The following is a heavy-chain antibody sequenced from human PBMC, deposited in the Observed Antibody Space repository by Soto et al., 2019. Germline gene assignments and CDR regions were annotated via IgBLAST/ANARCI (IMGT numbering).Heavy chain of an antibody. CDR1: GLTFSSYA. V-gene: IGHV3-23*01. J-gene: IGHJ5*02. CDR3: AKRSSGTGFDP. D-gene: IGHD1-1*01. CDR2: IRGRGCRT. Sequence: EVQLLESGGCLVQPGGSLRLSCAASGLTFSSYAMSWVRQAPGKGLEWGSVIRGRGCRTYYADSVKGRVTISRDNSKNTLYMQMNSLRAEDTAVYYCAKRSSGTGFDPWGQGTLVTVSS.